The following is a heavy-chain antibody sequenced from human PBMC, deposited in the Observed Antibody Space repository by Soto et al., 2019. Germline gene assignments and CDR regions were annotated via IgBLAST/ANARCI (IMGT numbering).Heavy chain of an antibody. D-gene: IGHD6-13*01. CDR1: GGSISSGGYS. Sequence: PSETLSLTCAVSGGSISSGGYSWSWIRQPPGKGLEWIGYIYHSGSTYYNSSLKSRVTISVDRSKNQFSLKLNSVTAADTAVYYCARVIAATDTISVWFDPWGQGTLVTVSS. J-gene: IGHJ5*02. V-gene: IGHV4-30-2*01. CDR2: IYHSGST. CDR3: ARVIAATDTISVWFDP.